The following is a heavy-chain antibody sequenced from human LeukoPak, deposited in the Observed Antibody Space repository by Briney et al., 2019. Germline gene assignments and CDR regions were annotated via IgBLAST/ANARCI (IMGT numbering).Heavy chain of an antibody. J-gene: IGHJ4*02. D-gene: IGHD3-22*01. V-gene: IGHV4-34*01. CDR1: GGSFSGYY. CDR3: ARRYGDYYS. Sequence: SETLSLTCAVYGGSFSGYYWSWIRQPPGKGLEWIANIYYSGSTYYSPSLKSRVTISVDTSKNQFSLKLTSVTAADTAVYYCARRYGDYYSWGQGNLVTVSS. CDR2: IYYSGST.